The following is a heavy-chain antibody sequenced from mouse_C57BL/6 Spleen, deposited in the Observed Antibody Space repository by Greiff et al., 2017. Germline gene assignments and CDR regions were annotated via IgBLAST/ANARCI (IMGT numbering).Heavy chain of an antibody. CDR1: GFSFNTYA. J-gene: IGHJ2*01. V-gene: IGHV10-1*01. CDR2: IRSKSNNYAT. CDR3: VRGNLYYFDY. D-gene: IGHD2-1*01. Sequence: EVHLVESGGGLVQPKGSLKLSCAASGFSFNTYAMNWVRQAPGKGLEWVARIRSKSNNYATYYADSVKDRFTISRDDSESMLYLQMNNLKTEDTAMYYCVRGNLYYFDYWGQGTTLTVSA.